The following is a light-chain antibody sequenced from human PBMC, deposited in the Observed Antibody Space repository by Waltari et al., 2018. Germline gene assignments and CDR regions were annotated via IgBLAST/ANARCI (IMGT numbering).Light chain of an antibody. V-gene: IGLV3-19*01. CDR2: GRN. J-gene: IGLJ1*01. CDR1: SLRRPY. CDR3: NSRDSSGSHYV. Sequence: SSELTQDPAVSVALGQTVRLTCHGDSLRRPYASWYQQKSGQAPILVNYGRNNRPSGIPDRFSGSSSGNSASLTITGAQAEDEADYYCNSRDSSGSHYVFGAGTKVTVL.